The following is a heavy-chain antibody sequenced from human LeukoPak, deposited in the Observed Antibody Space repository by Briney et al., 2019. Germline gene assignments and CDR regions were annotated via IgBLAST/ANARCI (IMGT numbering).Heavy chain of an antibody. Sequence: SETLSLTCTVSGDSINDYYWSWLRQTPGEGLEWIGFVAYSGNSNYNPSLESRVTISFDTSKNQFSLKLNSVTAADTAIYYCARVLRGAVTFNGFDPWGQGTLVTVSS. CDR3: ARVLRGAVTFNGFDP. CDR2: VAYSGNS. J-gene: IGHJ5*02. D-gene: IGHD4-17*01. V-gene: IGHV4-59*01. CDR1: GDSINDYY.